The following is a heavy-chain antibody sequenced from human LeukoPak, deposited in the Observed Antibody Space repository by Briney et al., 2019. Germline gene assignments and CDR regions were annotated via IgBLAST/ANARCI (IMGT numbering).Heavy chain of an antibody. J-gene: IGHJ5*02. D-gene: IGHD3-22*01. V-gene: IGHV3-23*01. CDR1: GLTFSSYA. CDR3: AKMIGNGRGNWFDP. Sequence: PGGSLRLSCAASGLTFSSYAMSWVRQAPGKGLEWVSAISGSGGSTYYADSVKGRFTISRDNSKNTLYLQMSSLRAEDTAVYYCAKMIGNGRGNWFDPWGQGTLVTVSS. CDR2: ISGSGGST.